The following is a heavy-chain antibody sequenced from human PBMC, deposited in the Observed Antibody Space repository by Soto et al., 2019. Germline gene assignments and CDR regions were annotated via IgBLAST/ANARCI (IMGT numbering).Heavy chain of an antibody. D-gene: IGHD3-3*01. Sequence: PGESLKISCRGSGYDFNTNWFGWVRQLPGRGLEWVGIMYPGDSDTRYNPSLQGHVTLSVDVTVSTAFLQWRSLETSDTGMYFCARLPRDCNKISCYYADHWGQGTQVTVSS. V-gene: IGHV5-51*01. CDR1: GYDFNTNW. CDR2: MYPGDSDT. J-gene: IGHJ4*02. CDR3: ARLPRDCNKISCYYADH.